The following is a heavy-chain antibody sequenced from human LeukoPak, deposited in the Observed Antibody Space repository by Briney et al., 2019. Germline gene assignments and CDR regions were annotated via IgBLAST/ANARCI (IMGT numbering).Heavy chain of an antibody. CDR3: ARDVYNWNDGGAFDI. CDR2: IGAYNGNT. J-gene: IGHJ3*02. Sequence: ASVKVSCKASGYTFTSYGISWVRQDPGQGLEWMGWIGAYNGNTNYAQKFQGRVTITADKSTSTAYMELSSLRSEDTAVYYCARDVYNWNDGGAFDIWGQGTMVTVSS. D-gene: IGHD1-20*01. V-gene: IGHV1-18*01. CDR1: GYTFTSYG.